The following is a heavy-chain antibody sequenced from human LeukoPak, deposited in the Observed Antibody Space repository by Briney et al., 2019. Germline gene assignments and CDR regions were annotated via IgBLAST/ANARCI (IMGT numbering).Heavy chain of an antibody. CDR3: ARVYYDGSDFYVRGSADDAFDI. V-gene: IGHV4-39*07. J-gene: IGHJ3*02. Sequence: SETLSLTCTVSGGSISSSSYYWGWIRQPPGKGLECIGSIYYSGSAYYNPSLKSRVTISVDSSKNQFSLKLSSVTAADTAVYYCARVYYDGSDFYVRGSADDAFDIWGQGTMVTVSS. CDR2: IYYSGSA. D-gene: IGHD3-22*01. CDR1: GGSISSSSYY.